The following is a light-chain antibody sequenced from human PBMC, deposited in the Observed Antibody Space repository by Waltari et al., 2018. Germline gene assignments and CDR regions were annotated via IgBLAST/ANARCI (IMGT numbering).Light chain of an antibody. CDR1: QIGNKR. V-gene: IGLV3-21*02. J-gene: IGLJ2*01. Sequence: SYTLTQPPAVSVAPGQTATITCGGTQIGNKRVHWYQQKPGQAPVLVVSDDDERPSGIPARFSGSNSWSTATLTISRVEAGDEADYFCQVWDSNSDHVVVFGGGTKLTVL. CDR3: QVWDSNSDHVVV. CDR2: DDD.